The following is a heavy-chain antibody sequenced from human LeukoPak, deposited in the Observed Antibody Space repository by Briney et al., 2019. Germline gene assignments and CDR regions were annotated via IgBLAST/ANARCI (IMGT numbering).Heavy chain of an antibody. CDR1: GFTFSDHY. V-gene: IGHV3-72*01. J-gene: IGHJ4*02. Sequence: GGSLRLSCATSGFTFSDHYMDWVRQAPGKGLEWVGRIRNRANSYTTEYAASVRGGFTISRDDSNNSLYLQMNSLKTEDTAVYYCARATVTDGSTYLDYWGQGTLVTVSS. CDR3: ARATVTDGSTYLDY. CDR2: IRNRANSYTT. D-gene: IGHD4-17*01.